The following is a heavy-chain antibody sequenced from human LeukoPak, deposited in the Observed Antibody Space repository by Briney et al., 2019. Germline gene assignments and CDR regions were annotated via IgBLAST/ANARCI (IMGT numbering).Heavy chain of an antibody. J-gene: IGHJ5*02. Sequence: ESRNISCKGPRYRFTTYWIRWVRQMPGKGLESMGTIYPGDYDNRYSPSFQRQVTISADKSINTAYLQWSCLKASDSAMYYCAGRAVPDKGTYWFDPWGQGTLVSVSS. CDR2: IYPGDYDN. CDR1: RYRFTTYW. CDR3: AGRAVPDKGTYWFDP. D-gene: IGHD6-19*01. V-gene: IGHV5-51*01.